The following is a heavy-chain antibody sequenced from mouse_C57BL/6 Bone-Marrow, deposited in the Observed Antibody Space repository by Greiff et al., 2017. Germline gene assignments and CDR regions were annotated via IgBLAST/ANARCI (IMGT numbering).Heavy chain of an antibody. Sequence: VQLQQSGAELARPGASVTLSCTASGYTFTSCGISWVKQRTGQGLEWIGEIYPRSGNTYYNEKFKGKATLTADKSSSTAYMELRSLTSEDAAVYFCARKGREFAYWGQGTLVTVSA. J-gene: IGHJ3*01. CDR2: IYPRSGNT. CDR1: GYTFTSCG. V-gene: IGHV1-81*01. CDR3: ARKGREFAY.